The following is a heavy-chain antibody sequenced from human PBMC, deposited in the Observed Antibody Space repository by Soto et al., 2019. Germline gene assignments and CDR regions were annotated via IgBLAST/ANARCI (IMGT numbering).Heavy chain of an antibody. V-gene: IGHV3-30*18. CDR2: ISYDGSNK. Sequence: QVQLVESGGGVVQPGRSLRLSCAASGFTFSSYGMHRVRQAPGKGLEWVAVISYDGSNKYYADSVKGRFTISRDNSKNTLYLQMNSLRAEDTAVYYCAKWGIVGATDYYYYYGMDVWGQGTTVTVSS. D-gene: IGHD1-26*01. J-gene: IGHJ6*02. CDR3: AKWGIVGATDYYYYYGMDV. CDR1: GFTFSSYG.